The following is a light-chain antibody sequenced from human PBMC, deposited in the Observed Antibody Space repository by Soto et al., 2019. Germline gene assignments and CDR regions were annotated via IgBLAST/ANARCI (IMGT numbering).Light chain of an antibody. CDR1: SSNIGGNS. CDR3: GSWDSSLSAYV. CDR2: DDD. V-gene: IGLV1-51*01. Sequence: QPGLRQPPSVSAAPGQRFTISCSGSSSNIGGNSVSLYQQLPGTAPKLLIYDDDKRPSGIPDRFSGSKSGTSATLGITGFQTGDEADNYCGSWDSSLSAYVFGTGTKVTVL. J-gene: IGLJ1*01.